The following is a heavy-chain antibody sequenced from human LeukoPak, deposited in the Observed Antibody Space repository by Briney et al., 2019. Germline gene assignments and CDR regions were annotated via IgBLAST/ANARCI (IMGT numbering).Heavy chain of an antibody. CDR2: IYYSGST. D-gene: IGHD6-19*01. CDR3: VRLHSSGYYGGYFQH. Sequence: SETLSLTCTVSGGSINTYNWNWIRQPPGKGLEWIGSIYYSGSTNYNPSLKSRVTISVDTSKNQFSLKLSSVTAADTAVYYCVRLHSSGYYGGYFQHWGQGTLVTVSS. J-gene: IGHJ1*01. V-gene: IGHV4-59*08. CDR1: GGSINTYN.